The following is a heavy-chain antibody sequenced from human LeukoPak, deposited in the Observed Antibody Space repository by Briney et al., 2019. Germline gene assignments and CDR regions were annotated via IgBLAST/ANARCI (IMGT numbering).Heavy chain of an antibody. D-gene: IGHD3-3*01. CDR2: INDSGTT. V-gene: IGHV4-34*01. J-gene: IGHJ3*02. CDR1: GGSLSGSH. Sequence: SETLSLTCAVFGGSLSGSHLSWIRQFPGKGLEWIGEINDSGTTNNNPSLKNRVTISVDPSKNQFSLKLSSVTAADTAVYYCARQETVLAQGRFAFDIWGQGTVVTVSS. CDR3: ARQETVLAQGRFAFDI.